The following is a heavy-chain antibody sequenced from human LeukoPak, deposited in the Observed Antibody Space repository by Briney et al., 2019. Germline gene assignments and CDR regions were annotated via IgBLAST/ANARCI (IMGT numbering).Heavy chain of an antibody. D-gene: IGHD2-21*02. CDR2: IYYSGST. V-gene: IGHV4-59*01. J-gene: IGHJ4*02. CDR3: ERSGSKVMTAINF. Sequence: SETLSLTCTVSGGSISNYYWSWLRQPPGKGLEWIGYIYYSGSTNYNPSLKSRVTISVDTSNNQFSLKLSSVTAADTAVYYCERSGSKVMTAINFWGQGTLVTVSS. CDR1: GGSISNYY.